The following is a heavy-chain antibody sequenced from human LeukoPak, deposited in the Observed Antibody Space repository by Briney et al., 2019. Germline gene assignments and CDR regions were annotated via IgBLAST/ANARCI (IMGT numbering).Heavy chain of an antibody. CDR2: IRPEGTTT. D-gene: IGHD3-9*01. CDR1: GFTFSTCG. Sequence: GGSLRLSCAAPGFTFSTCGMHWVRQAPGKALVWVARIRPEGTTTAYADSVKGRFTISRDNAKNTLFLQMNSLSAEDTAVYYCARDLDWILFDYWGQGTLVTVSS. J-gene: IGHJ4*02. CDR3: ARDLDWILFDY. V-gene: IGHV3-74*03.